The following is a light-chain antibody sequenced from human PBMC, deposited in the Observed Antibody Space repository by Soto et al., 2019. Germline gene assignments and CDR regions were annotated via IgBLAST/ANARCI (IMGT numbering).Light chain of an antibody. CDR2: EVT. V-gene: IGLV2-14*01. CDR3: SSYASSGTLYV. Sequence: QSALTQHASLSGSPGQSITISCTGTSSDIGGSKYVSWYQQHPGKAPKLMIYEVTYRPSGVSDRFSGSKSVNTASLTVSALQAEDEADYYCSSYASSGTLYVFGTGTKVTVL. CDR1: SSDIGGSKY. J-gene: IGLJ1*01.